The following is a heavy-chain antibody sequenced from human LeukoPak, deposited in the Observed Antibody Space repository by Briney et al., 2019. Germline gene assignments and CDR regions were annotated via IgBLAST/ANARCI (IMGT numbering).Heavy chain of an antibody. Sequence: GGSLRLSCEASGFTFSAYAMTWVRQAPGKGLEWVSVIYSGGSTYYADSVKGRFTISRHNSKNTLYLQMNSLRAEDTAVYYCARTEGDAFDIWGQGTMVTVSS. CDR1: GFTFSAYA. CDR2: IYSGGST. J-gene: IGHJ3*02. V-gene: IGHV3-53*04. CDR3: ARTEGDAFDI.